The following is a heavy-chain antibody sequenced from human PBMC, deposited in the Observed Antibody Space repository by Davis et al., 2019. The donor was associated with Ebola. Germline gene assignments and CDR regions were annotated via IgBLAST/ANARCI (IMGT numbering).Heavy chain of an antibody. Sequence: SETLSLTCSVSGGSINYYYWSWIRQPPGKGLEWIGYIYYSGSTKYNSSLKSRVTISLDTSKKQFSLNLSSVTAADTAVYYCARTSQRLQFPVSRGQGTLVTVSS. D-gene: IGHD4-11*01. CDR1: GGSINYYY. J-gene: IGHJ4*02. CDR2: IYYSGST. V-gene: IGHV4-59*08. CDR3: ARTSQRLQFPVS.